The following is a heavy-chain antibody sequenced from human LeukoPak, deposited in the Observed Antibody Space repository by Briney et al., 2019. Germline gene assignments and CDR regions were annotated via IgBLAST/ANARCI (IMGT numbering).Heavy chain of an antibody. D-gene: IGHD5-12*01. J-gene: IGHJ4*02. Sequence: SETLSLTCTVSGGSISSSSYYWGWIRQPPGKGPEWIGSIYYSGSTYYNPSLKSRVTISVDTSKNQFSLKLSSVTAADTAVYYCAREGSGYDLRPYYFDYWGQGTLVTVSS. V-gene: IGHV4-39*07. CDR3: AREGSGYDLRPYYFDY. CDR1: GGSISSSSYY. CDR2: IYYSGST.